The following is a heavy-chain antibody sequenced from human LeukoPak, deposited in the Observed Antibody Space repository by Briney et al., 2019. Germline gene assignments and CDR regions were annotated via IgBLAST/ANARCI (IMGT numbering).Heavy chain of an antibody. J-gene: IGHJ4*02. D-gene: IGHD6-19*01. V-gene: IGHV4-39*01. CDR3: ATRGSSGLFPIDY. CDR2: IYYSGST. CDR1: GGSISSSSYY. Sequence: SETLSLTCTVSGGSISSSSYYWGWIRQPPGKRLEWIGSIYYSGSTYYNPSLKSRVTISVDTSKNQFSLKLSSVTAADTAVYYCATRGSSGLFPIDYWGQGTLVTVSS.